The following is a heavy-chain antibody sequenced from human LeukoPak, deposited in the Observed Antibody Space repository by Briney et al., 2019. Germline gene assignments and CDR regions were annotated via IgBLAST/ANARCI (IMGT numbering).Heavy chain of an antibody. CDR2: IYHSGST. CDR1: GGSISSSSYY. J-gene: IGHJ4*02. Sequence: SETLSLTCTVSGGSISSSSYYWGWIRQPPGKGLEWIGSIYHSGSTNYNPSLKSRVTISVDTSKNQFSLKLSSVTAADTAVYYCATSTIAARPHYWGQGTLVTVSS. V-gene: IGHV4-39*07. CDR3: ATSTIAARPHY. D-gene: IGHD6-6*01.